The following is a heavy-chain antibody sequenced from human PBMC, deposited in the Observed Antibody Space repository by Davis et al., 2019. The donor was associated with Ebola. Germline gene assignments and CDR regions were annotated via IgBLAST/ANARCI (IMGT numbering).Heavy chain of an antibody. CDR3: AGRGSSGYYLDAFDI. J-gene: IGHJ3*02. V-gene: IGHV1-69*13. Sequence: SVKVSCKASGGTFSSYAISWVRQAPGQGLEWMGGIIPIFGTANYAQKFQGRVTITADESTSTAYMELSRLRSDDTAVYYCAGRGSSGYYLDAFDIWGQGTMVTVSS. CDR2: IIPIFGTA. CDR1: GGTFSSYA. D-gene: IGHD3-22*01.